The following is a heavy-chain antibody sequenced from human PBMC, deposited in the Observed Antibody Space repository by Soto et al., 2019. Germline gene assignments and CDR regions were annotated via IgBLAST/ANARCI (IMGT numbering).Heavy chain of an antibody. CDR3: ARAGKIRAPGWFDP. CDR2: INAGNGNT. J-gene: IGHJ5*02. Sequence: QVQLVQSGAEVKKPGASVKVSCKASGYTFTSYAMHWVRQAPGQRLEWMGWINAGNGNTKYSQKFQGRVTITRDTSASTAYMELSSLRSEDTAVYYCARAGKIRAPGWFDPWGQGTLVTVSS. V-gene: IGHV1-3*01. CDR1: GYTFTSYA.